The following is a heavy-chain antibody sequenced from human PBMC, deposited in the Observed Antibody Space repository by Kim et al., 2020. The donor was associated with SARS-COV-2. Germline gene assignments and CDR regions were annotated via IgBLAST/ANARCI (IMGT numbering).Heavy chain of an antibody. Sequence: STITYANCVKGRFNISRDNARNSLYLQMNGLKDEDTAVYYCARGEGMGVWGQGTTVTVSS. CDR3: ARGEGMGV. D-gene: IGHD1-26*01. CDR2: STI. V-gene: IGHV3-48*02. J-gene: IGHJ6*02.